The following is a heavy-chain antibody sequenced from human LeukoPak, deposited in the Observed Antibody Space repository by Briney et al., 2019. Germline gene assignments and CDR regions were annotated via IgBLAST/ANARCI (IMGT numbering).Heavy chain of an antibody. Sequence: LETLSLTCAVYGGSFSRYYWTWIRQPPGKGLEWIGEINHSGSANYNPSLKSRVTISVDASKSQFSLRLSSVTAADTAVYYCARDRGYGSGSIDYWGQGTLVTVSS. D-gene: IGHD3-10*01. CDR1: GGSFSRYY. CDR3: ARDRGYGSGSIDY. V-gene: IGHV4-34*01. J-gene: IGHJ4*02. CDR2: INHSGSA.